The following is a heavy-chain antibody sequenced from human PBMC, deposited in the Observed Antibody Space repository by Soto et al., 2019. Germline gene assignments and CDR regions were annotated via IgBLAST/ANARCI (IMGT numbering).Heavy chain of an antibody. CDR3: ARQDGYALYYFDS. V-gene: IGHV1-69*06. D-gene: IGHD5-12*01. CDR2: IIPIFGTA. Sequence: ASVKVSCKASGGTFSSYAISWVRQAPGQGLEWMGGIIPIFGTANYAQKFRGQVTISADKSISSAYLQWSSLKASDTAMYYCARQDGYALYYFDSWGQGTLVTVSS. J-gene: IGHJ4*02. CDR1: GGTFSSYA.